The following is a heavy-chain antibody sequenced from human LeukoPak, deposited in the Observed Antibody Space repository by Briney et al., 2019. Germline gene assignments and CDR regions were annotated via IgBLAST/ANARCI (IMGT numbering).Heavy chain of an antibody. D-gene: IGHD3-9*01. Sequence: ASVKVSCKASGYTFTSYDINWVRQATGQGLEWMGWINPNSGNPGYAQKFQGRVTMTRNTSISTAYMELSSLRSEDTAVYYCARGGRYFDWLPPDYYYYYMDVWGKGTTVTVSS. CDR1: GYTFTSYD. V-gene: IGHV1-8*01. J-gene: IGHJ6*03. CDR2: INPNSGNP. CDR3: ARGGRYFDWLPPDYYYYYMDV.